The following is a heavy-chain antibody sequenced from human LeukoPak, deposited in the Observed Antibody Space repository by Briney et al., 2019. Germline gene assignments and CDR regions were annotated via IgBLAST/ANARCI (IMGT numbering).Heavy chain of an antibody. CDR3: ARALRYFDWLYPWFDP. CDR2: IYYSGST. Sequence: PSETLSLTCTVSGGSISSYYWSWIRQPPGKGLEWIGYIYYSGSTNYNPSLKNRVTISVDTSKNQFSLKLSSVTAADTAVYYCARALRYFDWLYPWFDPWGQGTLVTVSS. J-gene: IGHJ5*02. CDR1: GGSISSYY. D-gene: IGHD3-9*01. V-gene: IGHV4-59*01.